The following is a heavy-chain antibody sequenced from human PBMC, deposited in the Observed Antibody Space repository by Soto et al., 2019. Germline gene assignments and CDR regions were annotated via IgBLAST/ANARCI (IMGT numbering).Heavy chain of an antibody. CDR3: ARDGLVRGVIKGSFDY. Sequence: SETLSLTCTVSGGSISSSSYYWGWIRQPPGKGLEWIGSIYYSGSTYYNPSLKSRVTISVDTSKNQFSLKLSSVTAADTAVYYCARDGLVRGVIKGSFDYWGQGTLVTVSS. J-gene: IGHJ4*02. CDR2: IYYSGST. CDR1: GGSISSSSYY. D-gene: IGHD3-10*01. V-gene: IGHV4-39*02.